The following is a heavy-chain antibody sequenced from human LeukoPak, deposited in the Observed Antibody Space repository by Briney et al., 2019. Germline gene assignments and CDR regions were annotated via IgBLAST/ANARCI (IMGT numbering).Heavy chain of an antibody. V-gene: IGHV3-30-3*02. D-gene: IGHD1-1*01. Sequence: PGGSLRLSCAASGFTFSSYAMHWVRQAPGKGLEWVAVISYDGSNKYYADSVKGRFTISRDNSKNTLHLQMNSLRAEDTAVYYCAKHTRGWYSQFDYWGQGTLVTVSS. CDR3: AKHTRGWYSQFDY. CDR2: ISYDGSNK. CDR1: GFTFSSYA. J-gene: IGHJ4*02.